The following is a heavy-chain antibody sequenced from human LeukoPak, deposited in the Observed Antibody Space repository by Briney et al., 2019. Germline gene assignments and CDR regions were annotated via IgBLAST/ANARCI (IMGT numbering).Heavy chain of an antibody. V-gene: IGHV4-38-2*01. Sequence: SETLSLTCAVSGYSISSGYYWGWIRQPPGKGLEWIGSIYHSGSTYYSPSLKSRVTISVDTSKNQFSLKLSSVTAADTAVYYCATLYCSSTSCYNAFDIWGQGTMVTVSS. D-gene: IGHD2-2*02. J-gene: IGHJ3*02. CDR3: ATLYCSSTSCYNAFDI. CDR1: GYSISSGYY. CDR2: IYHSGST.